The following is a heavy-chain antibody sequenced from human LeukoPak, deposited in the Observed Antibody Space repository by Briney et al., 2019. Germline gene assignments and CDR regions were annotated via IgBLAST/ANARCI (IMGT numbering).Heavy chain of an antibody. CDR2: IWFDGGNR. Sequence: GGSPRLSCAASGFTFSSYDMHWVRQAPGKGLEWVAVIWFDGGNRYYADSVKGRFTISRDNSKNTLYLQLNSLRAEDTAVYYCARDSLDTQPRQTAGDIFDYWGQGTLVTVSS. CDR1: GFTFSSYD. CDR3: ARDSLDTQPRQTAGDIFDY. V-gene: IGHV3-33*08. D-gene: IGHD6-13*01. J-gene: IGHJ4*02.